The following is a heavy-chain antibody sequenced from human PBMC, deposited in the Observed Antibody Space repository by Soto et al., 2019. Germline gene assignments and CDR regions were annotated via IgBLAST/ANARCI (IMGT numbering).Heavy chain of an antibody. J-gene: IGHJ5*02. Sequence: GGSLRLSCEGFGFNFEDYAMHWIRQAPGKGLEWVSGINWNGGITGYADSVKGRFTVSRDNANNSLHLEMSSLKTEDTALYYCARGRGALTVVSNWFDPWGQGTLVTVSS. CDR3: ARGRGALTVVSNWFDP. CDR2: INWNGGIT. V-gene: IGHV3-9*01. D-gene: IGHD2-15*01. CDR1: GFNFEDYA.